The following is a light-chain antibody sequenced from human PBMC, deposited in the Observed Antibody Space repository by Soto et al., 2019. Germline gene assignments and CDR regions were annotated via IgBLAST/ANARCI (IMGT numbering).Light chain of an antibody. CDR3: SSFAGSNEMV. Sequence: QSVLTQPPSASGSPGQSVTISCTGTSSDVGGYNYLSWYQQHPGKAPKVMIYEVSKRPSGVPDRFSGSKSGNTASLTVSGLQAEDEADYYCSSFAGSNEMVFGGGTKLTVL. CDR1: SSDVGGYNY. CDR2: EVS. V-gene: IGLV2-8*01. J-gene: IGLJ2*01.